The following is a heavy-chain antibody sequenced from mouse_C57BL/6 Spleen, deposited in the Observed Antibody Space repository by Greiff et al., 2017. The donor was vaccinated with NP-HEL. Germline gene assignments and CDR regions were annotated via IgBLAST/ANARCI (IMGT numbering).Heavy chain of an antibody. J-gene: IGHJ1*03. Sequence: DVQLVESGGDLVKPGGSLKLSCAASGFTFSSYGMSWVRQTPDKRLEWVATISSGGSYTYYPDSVKGRFTISRDNAKNTLYLQMSSLKSEDTAMYYCARHDHSNHEGYFDVWGTGTTVTVSS. CDR1: GFTFSSYG. CDR3: ARHDHSNHEGYFDV. D-gene: IGHD2-5*01. CDR2: ISSGGSYT. V-gene: IGHV5-6*01.